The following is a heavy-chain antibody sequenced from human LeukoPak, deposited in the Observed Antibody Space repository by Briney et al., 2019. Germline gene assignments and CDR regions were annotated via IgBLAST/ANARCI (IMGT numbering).Heavy chain of an antibody. CDR1: GFTFSSYG. CDR2: ISYDGSNK. CDR3: ATGSSSPYYYYGMDV. J-gene: IGHJ6*04. D-gene: IGHD3-10*01. V-gene: IGHV3-30*03. Sequence: GGSLRLSCAASGFTFSSYGMHWVRQAPGKGPEWVAVISYDGSNKYYADSVKGRFTISRDNPKNTLYLQMNSLRAEDTAVYYCATGSSSPYYYYGMDVWGKGTTVTVSS.